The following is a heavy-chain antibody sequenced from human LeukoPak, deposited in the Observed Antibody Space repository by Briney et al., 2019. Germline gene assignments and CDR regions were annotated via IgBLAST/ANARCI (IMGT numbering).Heavy chain of an antibody. D-gene: IGHD2-15*01. CDR2: IYDSGST. CDR1: GGSISSGDYY. V-gene: IGHV4-30-2*03. Sequence: PSXTLSLTCTVSGGSISSGDYYWSWNRQPRGKGVEWIESIYDSGSTYYNPSLKSRVTISVNTTKNQFSLKQRSVTAADTAVYYCARHDKYCSGGSCPRAAFDIWGQGTMVTVSS. J-gene: IGHJ3*02. CDR3: ARHDKYCSGGSCPRAAFDI.